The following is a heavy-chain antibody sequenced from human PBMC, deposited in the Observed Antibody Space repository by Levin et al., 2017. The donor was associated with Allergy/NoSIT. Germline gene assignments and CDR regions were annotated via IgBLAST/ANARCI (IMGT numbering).Heavy chain of an antibody. D-gene: IGHD6-19*01. CDR1: GYSFTSYW. CDR2: IYPGDSDT. CDR3: ARLLAVAGNSRQFDY. V-gene: IGHV5-51*01. J-gene: IGHJ4*02. Sequence: KVSCKGSGYSFTSYWIGWVRQMPGKGLEWMGIIYPGDSDTRYSPSFQGQVTISADKSISTAYLQWSSLKASDTAMYYCARLLAVAGNSRQFDYWGQGTLVTVSS.